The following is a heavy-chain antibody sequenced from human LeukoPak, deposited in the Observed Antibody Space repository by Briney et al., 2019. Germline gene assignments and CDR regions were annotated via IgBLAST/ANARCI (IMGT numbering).Heavy chain of an antibody. D-gene: IGHD6-13*01. J-gene: IGHJ4*02. CDR2: INHSGST. V-gene: IGHV4-34*01. CDR3: ARLSSSWNY. CDR1: GGSFSGYY. Sequence: SETLSLTCAVYGGSFSGYYWSWIRQPPGKGLEWVGEINHSGSTNYNPSLKSRVTISVDTSKNQFSLTLSSVTAADTAVYYCARLSSSWNYWGEGTLVTVSS.